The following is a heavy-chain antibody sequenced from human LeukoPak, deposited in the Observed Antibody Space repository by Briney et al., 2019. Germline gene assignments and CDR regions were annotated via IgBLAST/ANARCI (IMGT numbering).Heavy chain of an antibody. CDR2: ISYDGSNK. J-gene: IGHJ6*03. CDR3: ARDPMDTIFGVVIIGYYYYMDV. CDR1: GFNFSSYG. V-gene: IGHV3-30*03. D-gene: IGHD3-3*01. Sequence: GGSLRLSCAASGFNFSSYGMHCVRQAPGKGLEWVAVISYDGSNKYYADSVKGRFTISRDNSKNTLYLQMNSLRAEDTDVYYCARDPMDTIFGVVIIGYYYYMDVWGKGTTVTVSS.